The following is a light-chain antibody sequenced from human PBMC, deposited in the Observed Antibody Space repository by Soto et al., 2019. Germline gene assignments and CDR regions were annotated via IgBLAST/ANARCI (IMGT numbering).Light chain of an antibody. J-gene: IGKJ2*01. V-gene: IGKV4-1*01. CDR1: YSLLYGSNNRNY. Sequence: DIVMTQSPDSLAVSLGERATINCKSTYSLLYGSNNRNYLAWYQQRPGQPPKLLIRWASTRESGVPDRFIGGGSGTDFTLTISSLQTEDVAVYYCQQYFNSPYTFGQGTKLEIK. CDR3: QQYFNSPYT. CDR2: WAS.